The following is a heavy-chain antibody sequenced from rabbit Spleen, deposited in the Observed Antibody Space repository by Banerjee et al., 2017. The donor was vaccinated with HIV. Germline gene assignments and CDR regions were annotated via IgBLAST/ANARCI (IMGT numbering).Heavy chain of an antibody. V-gene: IGHV1S45*01. J-gene: IGHJ4*01. CDR2: IYVGSSDNT. D-gene: IGHD6-1*01. CDR1: GFSFSDRDV. Sequence: QEQLVESGGGLVQPEGSLTLTCKASGFSFSDRDVMCWVRQAPGKGLEWTACIYVGSSDNTYYASWAKGRFIMSRTSSTTVTLQMTSLTAADTATYFCAKSYSDVGYAEGLWGPGTLVTVS. CDR3: AKSYSDVGYAEGL.